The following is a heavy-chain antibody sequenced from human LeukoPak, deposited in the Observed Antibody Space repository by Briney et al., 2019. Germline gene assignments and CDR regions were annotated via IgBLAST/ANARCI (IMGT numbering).Heavy chain of an antibody. CDR2: INPNSGGT. Sequence: ASMKVSCKASGYTFTGYYMHWVRQAPGQGLEWMGRINPNSGGTNYAQKFQGRVTMTRDTSISTAYMELSSLRSDDTAMYYCARRIAARPTYYYYGMDVWGQGTTVTVSS. D-gene: IGHD6-6*01. J-gene: IGHJ6*02. CDR1: GYTFTGYY. CDR3: ARRIAARPTYYYYGMDV. V-gene: IGHV1-2*06.